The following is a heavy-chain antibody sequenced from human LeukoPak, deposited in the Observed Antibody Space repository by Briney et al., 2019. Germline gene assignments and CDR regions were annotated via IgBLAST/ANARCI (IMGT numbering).Heavy chain of an antibody. D-gene: IGHD3-10*01. CDR3: ARVRYYGSGSYDY. V-gene: IGHV3-7*01. CDR2: IKQDGSEK. J-gene: IGHJ4*02. CDR1: GFTFSSYW. Sequence: PGGSLRLSCAASGFTFSSYWMSWVRQAPGKGLEWVANIKQDGSEKYYVDSVKVRFTISRDNAKNSLYLQMNSLRAEDTAVYYCARVRYYGSGSYDYWGQGTLVTVSS.